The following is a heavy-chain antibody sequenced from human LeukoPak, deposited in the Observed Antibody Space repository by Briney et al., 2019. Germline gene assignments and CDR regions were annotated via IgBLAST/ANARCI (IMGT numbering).Heavy chain of an antibody. D-gene: IGHD3-22*01. J-gene: IGHJ4*02. V-gene: IGHV3-30-3*01. CDR2: ISYDGSNK. Sequence: GRSLRLSCAASGFTFSSYAMHWVRQAPGKGLEWVAVISYDGSNKYYADSVKGRFTISRDNSKNTLYLQMNSLRAEDTAVYYCARGDYYDSSGPTHFDYWGQGTLVTVSS. CDR3: ARGDYYDSSGPTHFDY. CDR1: GFTFSSYA.